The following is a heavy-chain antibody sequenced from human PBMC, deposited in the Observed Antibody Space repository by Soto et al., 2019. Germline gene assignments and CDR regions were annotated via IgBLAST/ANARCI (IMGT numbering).Heavy chain of an antibody. CDR1: GFTVSSNY. CDR3: ARVFYPESYFDY. V-gene: IGHV3-66*01. Sequence: GGSLRLSCAASGFTVSSNYISWVRQAPGKGLEWVSVIYSGGSTYYADSVKGRFTISRDNSKNTLYLQMNSLRAEDTAVYYCARVFYPESYFDYWGQGTLVTVSS. J-gene: IGHJ4*02. CDR2: IYSGGST.